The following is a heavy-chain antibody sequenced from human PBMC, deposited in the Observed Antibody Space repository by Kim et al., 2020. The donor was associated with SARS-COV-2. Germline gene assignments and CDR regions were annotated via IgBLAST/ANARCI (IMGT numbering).Heavy chain of an antibody. Sequence: YADSVKGRFTISRDNAKNSLYLQMNSLRAEDTAVYYCARFNNYYYYYMDVWGKGTTVTVSS. J-gene: IGHJ6*03. CDR3: ARFNNYYYYYMDV. V-gene: IGHV3-11*01.